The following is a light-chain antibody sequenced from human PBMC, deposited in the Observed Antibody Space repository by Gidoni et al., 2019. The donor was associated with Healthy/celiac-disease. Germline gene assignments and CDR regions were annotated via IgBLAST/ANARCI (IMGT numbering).Light chain of an antibody. CDR2: QDS. Sequence: SYELTQPPSVSVSPGQTASITCSGDKLRDKDACCYQQKPGQSHVLVIYQDSKLPSVIPERFSGSNSGNTATLTISGTQAIDEADYYCQAWDSSTVLFGGGTKLTVL. J-gene: IGLJ2*01. V-gene: IGLV3-1*01. CDR1: KLRDKD. CDR3: QAWDSSTVL.